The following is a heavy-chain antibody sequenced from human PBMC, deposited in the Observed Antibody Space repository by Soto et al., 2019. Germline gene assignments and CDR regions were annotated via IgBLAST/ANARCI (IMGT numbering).Heavy chain of an antibody. CDR2: IIPIFGTA. V-gene: IGHV1-69*13. CDR1: GGTFSSYA. Sequence: RASVKVSCKASGGTFSSYAISWVRQAPGQGLEWMGGIIPIFGTANYAQKFQGRVTITADESTSTAYMELSSLRPEDTAVYYCARNRMEMATMTDFDYWGQGTLVTVSS. CDR3: ARNRMEMATMTDFDY. J-gene: IGHJ4*02. D-gene: IGHD5-12*01.